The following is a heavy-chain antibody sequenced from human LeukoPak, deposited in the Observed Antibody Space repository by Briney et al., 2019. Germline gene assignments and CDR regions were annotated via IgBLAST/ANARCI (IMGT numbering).Heavy chain of an antibody. J-gene: IGHJ3*02. CDR3: ARGPSLKRAFDI. CDR1: GYTFTSYD. Sequence: ASVKVPCKASGYTFTSYDINWVRQATGQGLEWMGWMNPNSGNTGYAQKFQGRVTMTRNTSISTAYMELSSLRSEDTAVYYCARGPSLKRAFDIWGQGTMVTVSS. CDR2: MNPNSGNT. V-gene: IGHV1-8*01.